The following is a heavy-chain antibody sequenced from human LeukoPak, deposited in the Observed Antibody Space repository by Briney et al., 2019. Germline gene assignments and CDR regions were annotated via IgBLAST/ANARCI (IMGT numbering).Heavy chain of an antibody. D-gene: IGHD6-6*01. CDR1: GGSISSGSYY. Sequence: PSQTLSLTCTVSGGSISSGSYYWSWIRQPAGKGLEWIGRIYTSGSTNYNPSLKSRVTISVDTSKNQFSLKLSSVTAADTAVYYCARVGRGSGAARLQFDYWGQGTLVTVSS. CDR2: IYTSGST. CDR3: ARVGRGSGAARLQFDY. J-gene: IGHJ4*02. V-gene: IGHV4-61*02.